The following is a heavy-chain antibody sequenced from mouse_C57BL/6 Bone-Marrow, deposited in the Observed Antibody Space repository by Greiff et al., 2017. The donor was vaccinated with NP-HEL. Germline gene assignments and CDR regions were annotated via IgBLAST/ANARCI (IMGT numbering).Heavy chain of an antibody. J-gene: IGHJ2*01. CDR3: TTPGPTVVAHDFDY. CDR1: GFNIKDDY. V-gene: IGHV14-4*01. D-gene: IGHD1-1*01. CDR2: IDPENGDT. Sequence: EVQLQQSGAELVRPGASVKLSCTASGFNIKDDYMHWVKPRPEQGLEWIGWIDPENGDTAYASKFQGKATITADTSSNTAYLQRSSLTSEDTAVDYCTTPGPTVVAHDFDYWGQGTTLTVSS.